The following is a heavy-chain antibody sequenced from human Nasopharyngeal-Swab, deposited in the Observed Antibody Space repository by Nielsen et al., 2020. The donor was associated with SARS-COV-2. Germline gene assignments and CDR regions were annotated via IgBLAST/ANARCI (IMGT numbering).Heavy chain of an antibody. J-gene: IGHJ4*02. CDR1: GFTFSYYW. Sequence: GESLKISCAASGFTFSYYWMSWVRQAPGKGLEWVANIKQDGSEKYYVDSVKGRFTISRDNAKNSVYLQMNSLRAKDTAVYYCARSRIDYWGQGTLVTVSS. CDR2: IKQDGSEK. V-gene: IGHV3-7*01. CDR3: ARSRIDY.